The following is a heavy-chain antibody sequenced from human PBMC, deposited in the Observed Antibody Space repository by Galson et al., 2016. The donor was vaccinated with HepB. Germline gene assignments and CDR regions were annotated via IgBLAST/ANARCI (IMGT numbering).Heavy chain of an antibody. CDR3: ARVRRRYNYATSYYSGMDV. V-gene: IGHV4-34*01. CDR1: SGSLSGYY. Sequence: EPLSLTCNVYSGSLSGYYWGWIRQPPGKGLQFIGEIDYTGSTNYNPSLESRVTISVDTSRNQFSLSLSSVTAADTAVYYCARVRRRYNYATSYYSGMDVWGQGATVTVSS. D-gene: IGHD5-18*01. CDR2: IDYTGST. J-gene: IGHJ6*02.